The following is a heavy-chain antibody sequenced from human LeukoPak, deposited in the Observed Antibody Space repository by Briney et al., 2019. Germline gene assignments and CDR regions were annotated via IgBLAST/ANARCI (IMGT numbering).Heavy chain of an antibody. CDR2: INPSGGST. CDR1: GYTSTSYY. J-gene: IGHJ4*02. Sequence: ASVKVSCKASGYTSTSYYMHWVRQAPGQGLEWMGIINPSGGSTSYAQKFQGRVTMTRDTSTSTVYMELSSLRSEDTAVYYCAREARRDGYSPQGFDYWGQGTLSPSPQ. CDR3: AREARRDGYSPQGFDY. V-gene: IGHV1-46*01. D-gene: IGHD5-24*01.